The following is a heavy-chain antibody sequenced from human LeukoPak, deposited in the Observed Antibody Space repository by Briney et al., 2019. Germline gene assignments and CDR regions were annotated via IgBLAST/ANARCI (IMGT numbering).Heavy chain of an antibody. D-gene: IGHD5-12*01. CDR1: GGSISSGGYY. V-gene: IGHV4-31*03. CDR3: ARQNGMATKGFDY. CDR2: IYYSGST. Sequence: SSETLSLTCTVSGGSISSGGYYWSWIRQHPGKGREWIGYIYYSGSTYYNPSLKSRVTISVDTSKNQFSLKLSSVTAADTAVYYCARQNGMATKGFDYWGQGTLVTVSS. J-gene: IGHJ4*02.